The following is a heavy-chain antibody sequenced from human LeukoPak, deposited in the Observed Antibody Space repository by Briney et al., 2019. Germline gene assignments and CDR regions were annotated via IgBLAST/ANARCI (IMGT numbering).Heavy chain of an antibody. CDR2: IYYSGST. CDR3: ARFSGSYYIGWFDP. D-gene: IGHD1-26*01. CDR1: GGSISSYY. V-gene: IGHV4-59*01. J-gene: IGHJ5*02. Sequence: SETLSLTCTVSGGSISSYYWSWIRQPPGKGLEWIGYIYYSGSTNYNPSLKSRVTISVDTSKNQFSLKLSSVTAADTAVYYCARFSGSYYIGWFDPWGQGTLVTVSS.